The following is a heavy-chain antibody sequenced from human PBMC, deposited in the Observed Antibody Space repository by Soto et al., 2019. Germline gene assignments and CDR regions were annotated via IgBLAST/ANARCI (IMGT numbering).Heavy chain of an antibody. J-gene: IGHJ4*02. D-gene: IGHD2-21*01. CDR3: ARDVNGIPGY. CDR1: GFTFSSYA. CDR2: ISGSGGST. Sequence: GGSLRLSCAASGFTFSSYAMSWVRQAPGKGLEWVSVISGSGGSTYYADSVKGRFTISRDNSKNTLYLQMNSLRAEDTAVYYCARDVNGIPGYWGQGTLVTVSS. V-gene: IGHV3-23*01.